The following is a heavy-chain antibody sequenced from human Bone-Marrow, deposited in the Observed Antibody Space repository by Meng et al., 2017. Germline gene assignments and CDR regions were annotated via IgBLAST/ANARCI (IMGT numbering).Heavy chain of an antibody. CDR2: IKQDGSEK. CDR3: ARAVGGSGSYYHPFDY. J-gene: IGHJ4*02. CDR1: GFTFSSYW. V-gene: IGHV3-7*01. D-gene: IGHD3-10*01. Sequence: GESLKISCAASGFTFSSYWMSWVRQAPGKGLEWVANIKQDGSEKYYVDSVKGRFTISRDNAKNTLYLQMNSLRAEDTAVYYCARAVGGSGSYYHPFDYWGQGTLVTVSS.